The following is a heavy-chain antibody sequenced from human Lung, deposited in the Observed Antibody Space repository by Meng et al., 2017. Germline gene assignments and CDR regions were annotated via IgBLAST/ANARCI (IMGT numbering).Heavy chain of an antibody. J-gene: IGHJ4*02. CDR2: IYWDDDK. V-gene: IGHV2-5*02. CDR1: GFSLSTSGVG. D-gene: IGHD3-10*01. CDR3: AHSPSTYGSGSYIFDY. Sequence: TLKELGPSVVEPTQNGTLTCTFCGFSLSTSGVGESWIRQPPGKALEWLALIYWDDDKRYSPSLKSRLTITKDTAKNQGVLTMTNMDPVDTATYYCAHSPSTYGSGSYIFDYWGQGTLVTVSS.